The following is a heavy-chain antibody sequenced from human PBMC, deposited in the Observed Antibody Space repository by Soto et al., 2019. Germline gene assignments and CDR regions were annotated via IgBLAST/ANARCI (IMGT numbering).Heavy chain of an antibody. CDR2: ISNTGINK. CDR1: GFTFRTYG. Sequence: QVQLVESGGGVVQPGRSLRLSCAASGFTFRTYGMHWVHQAPGKGLEWLAVISNTGINKYYADSVKGRFTISRDNSRDTLFLQMNSLRGEDTAIYYCAKVIRADSTSSNFYYYSGLDVWGQGTTVTVSS. CDR3: AKVIRADSTSSNFYYYSGLDV. V-gene: IGHV3-30*18. D-gene: IGHD6-6*01. J-gene: IGHJ6*02.